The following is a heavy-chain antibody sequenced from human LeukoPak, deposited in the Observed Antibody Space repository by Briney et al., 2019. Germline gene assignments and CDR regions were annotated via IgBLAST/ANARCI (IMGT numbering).Heavy chain of an antibody. CDR3: ATYDSSGYSPTYFDY. D-gene: IGHD3-22*01. J-gene: IGHJ4*02. V-gene: IGHV3-11*01. CDR1: GFTFSDYH. CDR2: INNSGETI. Sequence: GGSLRLSCAASGFTFSDYHMTWIRQAPGKGLDWLSYINNSGETIFYADSVKGRFTISRDNAKNSLYLQMDSLRVEDTAVYYCATYDSSGYSPTYFDYWGQGTLVTVSS.